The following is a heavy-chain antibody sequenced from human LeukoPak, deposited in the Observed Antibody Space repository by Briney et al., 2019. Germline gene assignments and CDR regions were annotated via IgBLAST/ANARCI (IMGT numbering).Heavy chain of an antibody. CDR3: AKGMIFGVAPGY. CDR2: ISGSGGST. D-gene: IGHD3-3*01. J-gene: IGHJ4*02. Sequence: GGSLRLSCAASGFTFSSYAMSWVRQAPGKGLEWVSAISGSGGSTYYADSVKGRFTIPRDNSKNTLYLQMNSLRAEDTAVYYCAKGMIFGVAPGYWGQGTLVTVSS. CDR1: GFTFSSYA. V-gene: IGHV3-23*01.